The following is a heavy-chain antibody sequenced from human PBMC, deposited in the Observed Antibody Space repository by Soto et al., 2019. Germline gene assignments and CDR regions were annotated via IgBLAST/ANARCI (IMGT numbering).Heavy chain of an antibody. J-gene: IGHJ4*02. V-gene: IGHV1-18*04. D-gene: IGHD2-15*01. CDR3: ARVADTNPQDY. CDR2: ISVYNGNT. Sequence: QVQLVQSGAEVKKPGASVKVSCKASGYTFRNYGISWVRQAPGQGLEWMGWISVYNGNTNYVQKLQGRVTMTTDTSTRTAYMELRSLRSDDTAVYYCARVADTNPQDYWGQGTLVTVSS. CDR1: GYTFRNYG.